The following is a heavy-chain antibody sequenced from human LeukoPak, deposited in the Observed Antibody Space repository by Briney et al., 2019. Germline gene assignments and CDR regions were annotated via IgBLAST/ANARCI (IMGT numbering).Heavy chain of an antibody. CDR1: GFTFSTSG. Sequence: GGSLRLSCAASGFTFSTSGMTWVRQAPGKGLDWVSIISGSGGTPYYTDSVSGRFTISRDNSKNTLDLQMNSLRAEDTAVYYCAKTRGISISGVVPLCDYWGQGTLVTVSS. D-gene: IGHD3-3*01. J-gene: IGHJ4*02. V-gene: IGHV3-23*01. CDR2: ISGSGGTP. CDR3: AKTRGISISGVVPLCDY.